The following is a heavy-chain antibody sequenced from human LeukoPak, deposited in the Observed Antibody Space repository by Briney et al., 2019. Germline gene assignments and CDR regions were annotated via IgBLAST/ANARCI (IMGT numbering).Heavy chain of an antibody. V-gene: IGHV4-59*08. CDR3: ARQVIGHFDY. J-gene: IGHJ4*02. CDR2: IYYSGST. CDR1: GGSISSYY. Sequence: SETLSLTCTVSGGSISSYYWSWIRQPPGKGLEWIGYIYYSGSTNYNPSLKSRVTISVDTSKNHFSLRLSSVTAADAAVYYCARQVIGHFDYWGQGTLVTVSS.